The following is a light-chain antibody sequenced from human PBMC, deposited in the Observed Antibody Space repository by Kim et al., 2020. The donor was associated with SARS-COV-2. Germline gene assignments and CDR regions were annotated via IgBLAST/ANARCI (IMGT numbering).Light chain of an antibody. V-gene: IGLV2-14*01. CDR1: SSDVGGYNY. J-gene: IGLJ2*01. Sequence: QSALTQPASVSGSPGQSITISCTGTSSDVGGYNYVSWYQQHTGKAPKLMIYEVSNRPSGVSYRFSGSKSGNTASLTISGLQAEDEADYYCSSYTSSSTLEVFGGGTQLTVL. CDR3: SSYTSSSTLEV. CDR2: EVS.